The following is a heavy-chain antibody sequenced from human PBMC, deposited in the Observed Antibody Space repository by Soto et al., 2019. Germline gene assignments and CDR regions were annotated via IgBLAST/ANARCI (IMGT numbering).Heavy chain of an antibody. CDR3: ATAPALLRPYGDYFDY. D-gene: IGHD4-17*01. CDR2: IYYSGST. Sequence: SQTLSLTCTVSGGSISSYYWSWIRQPPGKGLEWIGYIYYSGSTNYNPSLKSRVTISVDTSKNQFSLKLSSVTAADTAVYYCATAPALLRPYGDYFDYWGQGTLVTVSS. J-gene: IGHJ4*02. V-gene: IGHV4-59*01. CDR1: GGSISSYY.